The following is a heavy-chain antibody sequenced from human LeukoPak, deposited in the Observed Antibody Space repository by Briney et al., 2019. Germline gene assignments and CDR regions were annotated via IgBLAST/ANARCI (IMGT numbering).Heavy chain of an antibody. V-gene: IGHV5-51*01. D-gene: IGHD5-12*01. CDR3: ARLGSGLDY. Sequence: GGSLKISFKGSGYRFTNYWIAWVRQMPGKGLEWMGIIYPGDSDTRYSPSFQGQVTISADKSISTAYLQWSSLKASDTAIYYCARLGSGLDYWGQGTLVTVSS. CDR1: GYRFTNYW. CDR2: IYPGDSDT. J-gene: IGHJ4*02.